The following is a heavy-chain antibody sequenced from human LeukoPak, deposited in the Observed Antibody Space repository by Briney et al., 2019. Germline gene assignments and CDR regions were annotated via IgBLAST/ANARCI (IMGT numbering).Heavy chain of an antibody. CDR2: INPNSGGT. Sequence: ASVKVSCKASGYTFTGYYMHWVRQAPGQGLEWMGRINPNSGGTNYAQKFQGRVTMTRDTSISTAYMELSRLRSDDTAVYYCARDSDGLLWFGEPPPEAFDIWGKGKMVTVSS. CDR1: GYTFTGYY. CDR3: ARDSDGLLWFGEPPPEAFDI. D-gene: IGHD3-10*01. J-gene: IGHJ3*02. V-gene: IGHV1-2*06.